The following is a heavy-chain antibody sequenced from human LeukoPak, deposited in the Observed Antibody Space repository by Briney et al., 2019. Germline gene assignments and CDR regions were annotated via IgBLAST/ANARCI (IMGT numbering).Heavy chain of an antibody. CDR1: GFTFSDYY. Sequence: AGVSLRLSCAASGFTFSDYYMSWIRQAPGKGLEWVSYISSSGSTIYYADSVKGRFTISRDNAKNSLYLQMNSLRAEDTAVYYCAREYSYGYGSHFDYWGQGTLVTVSS. CDR3: AREYSYGYGSHFDY. J-gene: IGHJ4*02. D-gene: IGHD5-18*01. V-gene: IGHV3-11*01. CDR2: ISSSGSTI.